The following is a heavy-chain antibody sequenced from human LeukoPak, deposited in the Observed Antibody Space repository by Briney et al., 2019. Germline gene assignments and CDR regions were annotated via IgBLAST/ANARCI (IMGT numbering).Heavy chain of an antibody. CDR2: IIPIFGTA. D-gene: IGHD6-19*01. V-gene: IGHV1-69*13. J-gene: IGHJ3*02. CDR3: ATTSLALAVAGIRNAFDI. Sequence: SVKVSCKASGGTFSSYAISWVRQAPGQGLEWMGGIIPIFGTANYAQKFQGRVTITADESTSTAYMELRSLRSDDTAVYYCATTSLALAVAGIRNAFDIWGQGTMVTVSS. CDR1: GGTFSSYA.